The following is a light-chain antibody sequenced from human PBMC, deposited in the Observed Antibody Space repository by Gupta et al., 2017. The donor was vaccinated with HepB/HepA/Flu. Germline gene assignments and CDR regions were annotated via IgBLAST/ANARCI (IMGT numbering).Light chain of an antibody. J-gene: IGLJ3*02. Sequence: QLVLTQSPSASASLGASVKLTCTLSSGHSSYAIAWHQQQPGKGPRYLMKLNSDGSHTKGDGIPDRFSGSSSGAERYLTISGLQSEDEAYYYSQTWTTGIRVFGGGTKLTV. CDR3: QTWTTGIRV. CDR2: LNSDGSH. V-gene: IGLV4-69*01. CDR1: SGHSSYA.